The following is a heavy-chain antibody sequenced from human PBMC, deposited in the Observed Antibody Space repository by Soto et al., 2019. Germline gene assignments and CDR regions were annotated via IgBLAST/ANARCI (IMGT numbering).Heavy chain of an antibody. Sequence: GGSLSLSCAASGFPFSSYSMNWVRQAPGKGLEWVSYISSSSSTIYYADSVKGRFTISRDNAKNSLYLQMNSLRDEDTAVYYCARSDYDYVWGSYRGYYYGMDVWGQGTTVTVSS. D-gene: IGHD3-16*02. V-gene: IGHV3-48*02. CDR1: GFPFSSYS. CDR2: ISSSSSTI. J-gene: IGHJ6*02. CDR3: ARSDYDYVWGSYRGYYYGMDV.